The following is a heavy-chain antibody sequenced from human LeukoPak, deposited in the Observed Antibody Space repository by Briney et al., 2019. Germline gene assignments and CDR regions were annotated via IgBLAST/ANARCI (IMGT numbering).Heavy chain of an antibody. CDR1: GGSFSSYY. V-gene: IGHV4-59*01. J-gene: IGHJ4*02. D-gene: IGHD6-13*01. CDR3: ARGLMMAVAGRGEFHY. Sequence: SETLSLTCAVYGGSFSSYYWSWIRQPPGKGLEWIGYIYYSGSTNYNPSLKSRVTISVDTSKNQFSLKLSSVTAADTAVYYCARGLMMAVAGRGEFHYWGQGTLVTVSS. CDR2: IYYSGST.